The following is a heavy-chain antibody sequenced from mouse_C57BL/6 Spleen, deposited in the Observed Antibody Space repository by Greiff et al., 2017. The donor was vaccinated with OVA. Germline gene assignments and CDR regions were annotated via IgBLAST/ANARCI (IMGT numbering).Heavy chain of an antibody. D-gene: IGHD1-1*01. CDR2: ISYDGSN. Sequence: VQLKESGPGLVKPSQSLSLTCSVTGYSITSGYYWNWIRQFLGNKLEWMGYISYDGSNNYNPSLKNRISITRDTSKNQFFLKLNSVTTEDTATYYCASYYYGSSYGYFDVWGTGTTVTVSS. V-gene: IGHV3-6*01. J-gene: IGHJ1*03. CDR1: GYSITSGYY. CDR3: ASYYYGSSYGYFDV.